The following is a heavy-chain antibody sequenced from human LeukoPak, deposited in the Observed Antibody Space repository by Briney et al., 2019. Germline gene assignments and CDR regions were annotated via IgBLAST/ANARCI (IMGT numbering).Heavy chain of an antibody. V-gene: IGHV4-39*01. D-gene: IGHD3-3*01. Sequence: PSETLSLTCTVSGGSISSSSYYWGWIRQPPGKGLEWIGSIYYSGSTYYNPSLKSRVTISVDTSKNQFSLKLSSVTAADTAVYYCARRTLITTLDYWGQGTLVTVSS. CDR3: ARRTLITTLDY. CDR1: GGSISSSSYY. CDR2: IYYSGST. J-gene: IGHJ4*02.